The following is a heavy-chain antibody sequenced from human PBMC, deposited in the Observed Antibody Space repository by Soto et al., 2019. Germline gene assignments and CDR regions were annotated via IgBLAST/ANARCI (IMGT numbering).Heavy chain of an antibody. Sequence: ASVKVSCKASGYTFTSYYMHWVRQAPGQGLEWMGIINPSGGSTSYAQKFQGRVTMTRDTSTSTVYMELSSLRSEDTAVYYCARDRTHYDFWSGYYIRGLGVDNWFDPWGQGTLVTVSS. CDR2: INPSGGST. J-gene: IGHJ5*02. D-gene: IGHD3-3*01. CDR1: GYTFTSYY. V-gene: IGHV1-46*01. CDR3: ARDRTHYDFWSGYYIRGLGVDNWFDP.